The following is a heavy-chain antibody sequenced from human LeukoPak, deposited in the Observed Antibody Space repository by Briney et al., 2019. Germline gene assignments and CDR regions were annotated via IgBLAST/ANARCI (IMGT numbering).Heavy chain of an antibody. CDR3: TKDPNGDYVGAFDP. V-gene: IGHV3-23*01. Sequence: GRSLRLSCAASGFTFSSYAMSWVRQAPGKGLGWVSAINGGGGGTYYADSVKGRLTISRDNSKNTLYLQMNSLRAEDTAVYYCTKDPNGDYVGAFDPWGQGTLVTVSS. CDR2: INGGGGGT. J-gene: IGHJ5*02. CDR1: GFTFSSYA. D-gene: IGHD4-17*01.